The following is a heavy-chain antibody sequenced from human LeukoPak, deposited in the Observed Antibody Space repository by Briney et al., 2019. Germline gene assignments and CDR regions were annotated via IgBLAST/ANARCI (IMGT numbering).Heavy chain of an antibody. J-gene: IGHJ5*02. D-gene: IGHD6-6*01. CDR3: ARDVVAARLNWFDP. V-gene: IGHV1-69*13. CDR1: GGTFSSYA. CDR2: IIPIFGTA. Sequence: ASVKVSCKASGGTFSSYAISWVRQAPGQGLEWMGGIIPIFGTANYAQKFQGRVTITADESTSTAYMELSSLRSEDTAVYYCARDVVAARLNWFDPWGQGTLVTVSS.